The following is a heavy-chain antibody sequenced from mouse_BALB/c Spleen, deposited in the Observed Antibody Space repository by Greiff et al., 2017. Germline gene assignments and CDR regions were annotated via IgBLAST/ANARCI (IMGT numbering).Heavy chain of an antibody. CDR2: INPYNDGT. CDR3: ARSRYGNYERAMDY. CDR1: GYTFTSYV. D-gene: IGHD2-1*01. V-gene: IGHV1-14*01. J-gene: IGHJ4*01. Sequence: VQLKESGPELVKPGASVKMSCKASGYTFTSYVMHWVKQKPGQGLEWIGYINPYNDGTKYNEKFKGKATLTSDKSSSTAYMELSSLTSEDSAVYYCARSRYGNYERAMDYWGQGTSVTVSS.